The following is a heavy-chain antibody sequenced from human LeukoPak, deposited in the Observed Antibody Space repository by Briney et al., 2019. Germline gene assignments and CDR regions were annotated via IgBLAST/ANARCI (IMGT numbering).Heavy chain of an antibody. V-gene: IGHV4-34*01. D-gene: IGHD1-26*01. CDR2: INHSGST. Sequence: SETLSLTCAVYGGSFSGYYWSWIRQSPGKGLEWIGEINHSGSTNYNPSLKSRVTISVDTSKNQFSLKLSSVTAADTAVYYCARGQVGDYWGQGTLVTVSS. CDR1: GGSFSGYY. CDR3: ARGQVGDY. J-gene: IGHJ4*02.